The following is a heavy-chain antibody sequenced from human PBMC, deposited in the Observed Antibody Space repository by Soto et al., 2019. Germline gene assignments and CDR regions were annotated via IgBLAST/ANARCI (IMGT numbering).Heavy chain of an antibody. J-gene: IGHJ3*02. CDR1: GVTFDDYG. CDR3: ARDKYSSSWADAFDI. D-gene: IGHD6-13*01. CDR2: INWNGGST. V-gene: IGHV3-20*04. Sequence: GGSLRLSCAASGVTFDDYGMSWVRQAPGKGLEWVSGINWNGGSTGYADSVKGRFTTSRDNAKNSLYLQMNSLRAEDTALYYCARDKYSSSWADAFDIWGQGTMVTVSS.